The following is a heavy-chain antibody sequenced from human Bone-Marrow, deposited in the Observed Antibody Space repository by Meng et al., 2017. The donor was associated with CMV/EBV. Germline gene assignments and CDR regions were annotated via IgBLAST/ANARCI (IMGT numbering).Heavy chain of an antibody. CDR2: IYPGDSDT. Sequence: GGSLRLSCKGSGYSFTSYWIGWVRQMPGKGLEWMGIIYPGDSDTRYSPSFQGQVTISADKSISTAYLQWSSLKASDTAMYYCASGGHYDFWSGSYSNYYGMDVWGQGNTVTVSS. CDR3: ASGGHYDFWSGSYSNYYGMDV. J-gene: IGHJ6*02. V-gene: IGHV5-51*01. D-gene: IGHD3-3*01. CDR1: GYSFTSYW.